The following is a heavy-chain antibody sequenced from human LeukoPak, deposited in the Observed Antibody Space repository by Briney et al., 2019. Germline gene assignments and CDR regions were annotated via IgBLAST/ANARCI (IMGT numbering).Heavy chain of an antibody. D-gene: IGHD6-19*01. V-gene: IGHV3-30*02. CDR2: IRYDGSNK. J-gene: IGHJ3*02. CDR3: TREWAPTHYLAVAGPTHAFDI. Sequence: PGGSLRLSCAASGFTFSSYGMHWVRQAPGKGLEWVAFIRYDGSNKYYADSVKGRFTISRDNSKNTLYLQMNSLRAEDTAVYYCTREWAPTHYLAVAGPTHAFDIWGQGTMVTVSS. CDR1: GFTFSSYG.